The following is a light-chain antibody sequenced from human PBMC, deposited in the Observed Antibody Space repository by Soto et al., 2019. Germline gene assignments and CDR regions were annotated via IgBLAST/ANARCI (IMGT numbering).Light chain of an antibody. CDR1: QSLTSY. CDR2: GAS. CDR3: QQYGSSPPT. V-gene: IGKV3-20*01. J-gene: IGKJ1*01. Sequence: EIVMTQSPATLSVSPGETATLSCRASQSLTSYLAWYQQKPGQGPRLLIYGASSRATGTPDRFSGSGSGTDFTLTINRLEPEDFALYYCQQYGSSPPTFGQGTKVDIK.